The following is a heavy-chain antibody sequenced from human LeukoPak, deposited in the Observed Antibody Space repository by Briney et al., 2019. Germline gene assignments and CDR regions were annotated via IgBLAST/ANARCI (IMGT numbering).Heavy chain of an antibody. Sequence: SETLSLTCTVSGGSISITSYYWGWVRQPRGKGLEWIGSMFNSGSTYHNPPLKSRVTISIDTSKNQFSLKLSSVTAADTAVYYCARHRVFNWNHPIWFDPWGQGTLVTVSS. J-gene: IGHJ5*02. CDR2: MFNSGST. CDR1: GGSISITSYY. V-gene: IGHV4-39*01. CDR3: ARHRVFNWNHPIWFDP. D-gene: IGHD1-14*01.